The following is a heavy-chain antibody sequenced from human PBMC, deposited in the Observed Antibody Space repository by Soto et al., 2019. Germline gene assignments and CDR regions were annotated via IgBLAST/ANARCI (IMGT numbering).Heavy chain of an antibody. V-gene: IGHV3-53*01. CDR3: ARGAHYYDSSGYCYPFYYGMDV. Sequence: PGGSLILSCAASGFTVSRNYMSWVRQAPGKGLEWVSVIYSGGTTYYADSVKGRFTISRDNSKNTLYLQMNSLRADDTAVYYCARGAHYYDSSGYCYPFYYGMDVWGQGSTVIVSS. J-gene: IGHJ6*02. D-gene: IGHD3-22*01. CDR2: IYSGGTT. CDR1: GFTVSRNY.